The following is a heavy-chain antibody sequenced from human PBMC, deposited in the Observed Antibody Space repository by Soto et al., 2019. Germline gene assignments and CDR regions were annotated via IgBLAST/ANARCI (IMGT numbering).Heavy chain of an antibody. J-gene: IGHJ6*02. CDR3: ASHTYYYASGSYYNAYYYGLDV. V-gene: IGHV5-51*07. Sequence: VMVSGKCCGCRFIWFCIVSVQQMPGKGLEWMGFIYPGDSDTRYSPSFQGQVTISADKSISTAYLQWSSLKASDTAMYYCASHTYYYASGSYYNAYYYGLDVWGQGTRVTVS. CDR2: IYPGDSDT. D-gene: IGHD3-10*01. CDR1: GCRFIWFC.